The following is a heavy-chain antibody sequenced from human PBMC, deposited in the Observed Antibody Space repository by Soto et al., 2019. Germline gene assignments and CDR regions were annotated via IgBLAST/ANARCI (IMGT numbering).Heavy chain of an antibody. J-gene: IGHJ4*02. CDR3: ARIRGWGWLGPNDY. CDR1: GFSLSNARMS. D-gene: IGHD3-10*01. V-gene: IGHV2-26*01. CDR2: IFSNDAK. Sequence: SGPTLVNPTETLTLTCTVSGFSLSNARMSVSWIRQPPGKALEWLAHIFSNDAKSYSASLESRLTISKDTSKSQVVLTMTNMDPVDTATYYCARIRGWGWLGPNDYWGQGTLVTAPQ.